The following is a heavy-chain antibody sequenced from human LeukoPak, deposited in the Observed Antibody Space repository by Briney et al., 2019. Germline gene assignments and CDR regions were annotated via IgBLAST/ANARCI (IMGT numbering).Heavy chain of an antibody. Sequence: SETLSLTCTVSGGSISSSSYYWGWIRQPPGKGLEWIGSIYYSGSTYYNPSLKSRVTISVDTSKNQFSLKLSSVTAADMAVYYCARQGLLWFGELFDYWGQGTLVTVSS. CDR1: GGSISSSSYY. CDR3: ARQGLLWFGELFDY. CDR2: IYYSGST. V-gene: IGHV4-39*01. D-gene: IGHD3-10*01. J-gene: IGHJ4*02.